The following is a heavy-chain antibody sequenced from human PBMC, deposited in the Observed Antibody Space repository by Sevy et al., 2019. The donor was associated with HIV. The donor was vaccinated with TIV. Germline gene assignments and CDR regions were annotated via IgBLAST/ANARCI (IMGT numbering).Heavy chain of an antibody. J-gene: IGHJ5*02. CDR2: IYWDDDK. V-gene: IGHV2-5*02. CDR1: GFSLSTSGVG. Sequence: SGPTLVKPTQTLTLTCTFSGFSLSTSGVGVGWIRQPPGKALEWLALIYWDDDKRYSPSLKSRLTITKDTSKNQVVLTMTNSDPVDTATYYCAHRHYDSWSGYYEYNWFDPWGQGTLVTVSS. D-gene: IGHD3-3*01. CDR3: AHRHYDSWSGYYEYNWFDP.